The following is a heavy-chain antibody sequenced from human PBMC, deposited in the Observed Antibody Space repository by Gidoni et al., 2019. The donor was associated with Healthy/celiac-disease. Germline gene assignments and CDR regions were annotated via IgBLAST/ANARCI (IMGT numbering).Heavy chain of an antibody. D-gene: IGHD3-22*01. CDR3: AAAPWDSSGSWGHYYYGMDV. Sequence: QMQLVQSGPEVKKPGTSVKVSCKASGFTFTSSAVQWVRQARGQRLEWIGWIVVGSGNTNYAQKFQERVTITRDMSTSTAYMELSSLRSEDTAVYYCAAAPWDSSGSWGHYYYGMDVWGQGTTVTVSS. V-gene: IGHV1-58*01. J-gene: IGHJ6*02. CDR2: IVVGSGNT. CDR1: GFTFTSSA.